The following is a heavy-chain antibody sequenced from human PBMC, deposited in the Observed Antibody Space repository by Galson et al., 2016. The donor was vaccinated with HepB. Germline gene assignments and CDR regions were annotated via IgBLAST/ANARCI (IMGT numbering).Heavy chain of an antibody. CDR2: IKQDGIEK. CDR1: GFTFSSYW. Sequence: SLRLSCAASGFTFSSYWMTWVRQAPGKGLEWVDNIKQDGIEKYHVDSVKGRFTISRDNAKNSLYLQMNSLRAEDTAVYYCARDSGFCSGGSCYGDAFDIWGQGTMVTVSS. V-gene: IGHV3-7*01. CDR3: ARDSGFCSGGSCYGDAFDI. D-gene: IGHD2-15*01. J-gene: IGHJ3*02.